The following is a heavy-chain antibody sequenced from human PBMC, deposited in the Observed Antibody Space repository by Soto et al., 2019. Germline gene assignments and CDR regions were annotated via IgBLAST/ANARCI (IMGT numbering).Heavy chain of an antibody. CDR1: GYSFTSYW. Sequence: LXESLKISCKGSGYSFTSYWIGWVRQMPGKGLEWMGIIYPGDSDTRYSPSFQGQVTISADKSISTAYLQWSSLKASDTAMYYCARFPGFMGYYGSGNWFDPWGQGTLVTVSS. J-gene: IGHJ5*02. CDR2: IYPGDSDT. D-gene: IGHD3-10*01. CDR3: ARFPGFMGYYGSGNWFDP. V-gene: IGHV5-51*01.